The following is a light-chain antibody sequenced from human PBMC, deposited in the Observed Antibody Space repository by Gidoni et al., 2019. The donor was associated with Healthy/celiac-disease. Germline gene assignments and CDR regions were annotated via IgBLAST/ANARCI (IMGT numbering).Light chain of an antibody. V-gene: IGLV2-23*02. J-gene: IGLJ1*01. Sequence: QSALTQPASVSGSPGQSITISCTGTSSDFGSYNLVSWYQQHPGKAPKLMIYEVSKRPSGVSNRFSGSQAGNTASLTISGLQAEDEADYYCCSYAGSSTYVFGTGTKVTVL. CDR2: EVS. CDR1: SSDFGSYNL. CDR3: CSYAGSSTYV.